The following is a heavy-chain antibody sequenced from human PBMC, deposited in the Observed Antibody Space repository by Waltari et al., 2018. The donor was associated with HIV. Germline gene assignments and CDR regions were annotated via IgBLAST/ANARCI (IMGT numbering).Heavy chain of an antibody. CDR1: GGSFSGYY. D-gene: IGHD2-21*01. CDR2: INHSGST. J-gene: IGHJ6*02. Sequence: QVQLQQWGAGLLKPSETLSLTCAVYGGSFSGYYWSWLRQPPGKGLEWLGEINHSGSTNYNPSLKSRVTISVDTSKNQFSLKLSSVTAADTAVYYCARDPRFPPYYGMDVWGQGTTVTVSS. CDR3: ARDPRFPPYYGMDV. V-gene: IGHV4-34*01.